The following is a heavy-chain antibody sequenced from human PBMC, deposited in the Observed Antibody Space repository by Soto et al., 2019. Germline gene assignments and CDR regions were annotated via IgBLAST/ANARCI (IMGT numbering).Heavy chain of an antibody. CDR2: ISGDSGNT. CDR1: GYMFTKSA. Sequence: VSSVKVSCKASGYMFTKSAMHWVRQAPGQRLEWMGWISGDSGNTKYSPKLQDRVTITRDTSASTAYMELSSLRSEDTALYYCARDGVAAGNINFEYWVQGILLTVSS. CDR3: ARDGVAAGNINFEY. D-gene: IGHD3-10*01. V-gene: IGHV1-3*01. J-gene: IGHJ4*01.